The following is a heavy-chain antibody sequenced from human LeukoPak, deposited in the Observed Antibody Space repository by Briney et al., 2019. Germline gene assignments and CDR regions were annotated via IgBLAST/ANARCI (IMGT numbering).Heavy chain of an antibody. Sequence: GASVKVSCKASGGTFSSYAISWVRQAPGQGLEWMGGIIPIFGTANYAQKFQGRVPITADESTSTAYMELSSLRSEDTAVYYCATLRGYSYGAGNWFDPWGQGTLVTVSS. CDR2: IIPIFGTA. CDR3: ATLRGYSYGAGNWFDP. V-gene: IGHV1-69*13. D-gene: IGHD5-18*01. J-gene: IGHJ5*02. CDR1: GGTFSSYA.